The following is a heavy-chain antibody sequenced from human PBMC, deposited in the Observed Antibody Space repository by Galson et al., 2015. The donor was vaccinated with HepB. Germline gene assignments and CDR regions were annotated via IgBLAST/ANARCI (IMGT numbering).Heavy chain of an antibody. Sequence: SLRLSCAASGFTFDDYAMSWFRQAPGKGLEWVGFIRSKDYGGTTEYAASVKGRFTISRDDSKSIAYLQMNSLKTEDTAVYYCTRNYCSGGYCYSNYYMDVWGKGATVTVSS. CDR3: TRNYCSGGYCYSNYYMDV. V-gene: IGHV3-49*03. CDR2: IRSKDYGGTT. J-gene: IGHJ6*03. CDR1: GFTFDDYA. D-gene: IGHD2-15*01.